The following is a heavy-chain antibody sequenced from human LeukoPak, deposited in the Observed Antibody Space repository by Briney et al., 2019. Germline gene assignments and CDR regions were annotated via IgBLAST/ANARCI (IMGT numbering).Heavy chain of an antibody. J-gene: IGHJ5*02. Sequence: SETLSLTCTVSGGSISSGSYYWSWIRQPAGKGLEWIGRIYTSGSTNYNPSLKSRVTISVDTSKNQFSLKLSSVTAADTAVYYCARGMTTVTSGWFDPWGQGTLVTVSS. V-gene: IGHV4-61*02. D-gene: IGHD4-17*01. CDR2: IYTSGST. CDR1: GGSISSGSYY. CDR3: ARGMTTVTSGWFDP.